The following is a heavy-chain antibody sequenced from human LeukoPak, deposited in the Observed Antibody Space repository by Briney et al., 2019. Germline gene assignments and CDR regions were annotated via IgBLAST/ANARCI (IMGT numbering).Heavy chain of an antibody. J-gene: IGHJ4*02. CDR1: GFAFSTYG. Sequence: GGSLRLSCAASGFAFSTYGTHWVRQAPGKGLEWVAVIRSDGSSEYYADSVKGRFIISRDNSKNTLYLQMNSLRAEDTAVYYCARYCSGGTCYVGLIWGQGTLVTVSS. CDR3: ARYCSGGTCYVGLI. CDR2: IRSDGSSE. D-gene: IGHD2-15*01. V-gene: IGHV3-33*01.